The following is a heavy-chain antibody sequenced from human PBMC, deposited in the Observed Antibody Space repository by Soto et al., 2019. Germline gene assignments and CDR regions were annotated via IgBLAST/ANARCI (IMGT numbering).Heavy chain of an antibody. D-gene: IGHD3-10*01. CDR1: GFTFSRYD. CDR2: IGIGGDT. J-gene: IGHJ6*02. Sequence: PGGSLRLSCAASGFTFSRYDMHWVRQTTGKGLEWVSGIGIGGDTSYADSVKGRFIISRENAKNSVFLQMNSLRAGDTAVYYCATLAGPRGVWGQGTTVTVSS. V-gene: IGHV3-13*01. CDR3: ATLAGPRGV.